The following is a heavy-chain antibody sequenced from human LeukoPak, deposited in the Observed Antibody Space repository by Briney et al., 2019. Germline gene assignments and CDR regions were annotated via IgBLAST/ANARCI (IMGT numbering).Heavy chain of an antibody. V-gene: IGHV3-23*01. CDR2: IGNNGGGI. CDR3: AIDPNWGTHS. CDR1: GFTFSTYT. J-gene: IGHJ4*02. D-gene: IGHD7-27*01. Sequence: QPGGSLRLSCAASGFTFSTYTMYWVRHPPGKRLEWVSIIGNNGGGIHYADSVRGRFTISRDNSMNALYLQMNSLRVEDTAVYYCAIDPNWGTHSWGQGVLVTVSS.